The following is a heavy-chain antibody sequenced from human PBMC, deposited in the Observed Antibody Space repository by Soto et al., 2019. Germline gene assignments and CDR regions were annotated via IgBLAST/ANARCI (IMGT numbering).Heavy chain of an antibody. CDR1: GDTFNFYT. J-gene: IGHJ4*02. V-gene: IGHV1-69*02. Sequence: QVQLVQSGAEVKKPGSSVKVSCKASGDTFNFYTINWVRQAPGLGLEWMGRFNPILSFSNSALKFQGRVTLTADKXTSTAYMVLSSLRSEDTAIYYCATSFGSGSRAFDSWGQGALVTVSS. CDR3: ATSFGSGSRAFDS. CDR2: FNPILSFS. D-gene: IGHD3-10*01.